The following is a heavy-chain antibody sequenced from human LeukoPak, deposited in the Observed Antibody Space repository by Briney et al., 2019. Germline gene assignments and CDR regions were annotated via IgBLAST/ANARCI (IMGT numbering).Heavy chain of an antibody. CDR2: IYSDDST. CDR1: GLTVSSNY. CDR3: ARDGRVGATRLNI. Sequence: GGSLTLSCAGSGLTVSSNYMSWVRQAPGKGLEGVSVIYSDDSTYYADSVRGRFTISRDSSKNTLYLQMNSLTAEDTAVYYWARDGRVGATRLNIWGQGTMVTVSS. D-gene: IGHD1-26*01. J-gene: IGHJ3*02. V-gene: IGHV3-66*02.